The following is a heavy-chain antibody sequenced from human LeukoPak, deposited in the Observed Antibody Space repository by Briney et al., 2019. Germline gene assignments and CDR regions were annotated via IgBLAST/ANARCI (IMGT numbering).Heavy chain of an antibody. J-gene: IGHJ4*02. Sequence: PSETLSLTCTVSGGSISSYYWSWIRQPPGKGLEWIGSIYHSGSTYYNPSLKSRVTISVDTSKNQFSLKLSSVTAADTAVYYCARVGAYWGQGILVTVSS. CDR3: ARVGAY. V-gene: IGHV4-38-2*02. D-gene: IGHD4/OR15-4a*01. CDR1: GGSISSYY. CDR2: IYHSGST.